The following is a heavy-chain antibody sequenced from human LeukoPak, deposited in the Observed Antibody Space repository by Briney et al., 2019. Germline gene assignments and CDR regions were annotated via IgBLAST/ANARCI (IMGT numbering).Heavy chain of an antibody. J-gene: IGHJ5*02. V-gene: IGHV3-20*04. Sequence: GGSLRLSCAASGFTFDDYGMSWVRQAPGKGLEWVSGINWNGGSTGYADSVKGRFNISRDNAKNSLYLQMNSLRAEDTALYYCARGGVRDDFLSFDPWGQGTLVTVSS. CDR2: INWNGGST. D-gene: IGHD3-16*01. CDR1: GFTFDDYG. CDR3: ARGGVRDDFLSFDP.